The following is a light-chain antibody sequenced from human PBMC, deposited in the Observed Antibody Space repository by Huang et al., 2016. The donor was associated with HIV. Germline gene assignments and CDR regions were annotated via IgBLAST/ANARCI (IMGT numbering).Light chain of an antibody. V-gene: IGKV1-33*01. CDR3: QRYEDVPFP. CDR1: QDISDA. Sequence: DIQMTQSPLSLSSSIGDRVTITCQASQDISDALNWYQQKAGEAPKLLIYDASNLQNGVPLRFGGSGSGTDFTITIGSLPPEDIGTYYCQRYEDVPFPFGPGPKLEIK. CDR2: DAS. J-gene: IGKJ1*01.